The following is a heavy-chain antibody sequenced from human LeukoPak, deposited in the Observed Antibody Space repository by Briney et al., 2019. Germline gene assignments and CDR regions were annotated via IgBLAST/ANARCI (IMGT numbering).Heavy chain of an antibody. CDR2: ISANAAST. D-gene: IGHD4-17*01. V-gene: IGHV3-23*01. CDR1: GVTLSSYA. Sequence: GGSLRLSCAASGVTLSSYAMSWARQAPGKGLECVSAISANAASTYYADSVRGRFTISRDNSKNTLYLQMNSLRAEDTAVYYCARDDYGDYKYFQHWGQGTLVTVSS. CDR3: ARDDYGDYKYFQH. J-gene: IGHJ1*01.